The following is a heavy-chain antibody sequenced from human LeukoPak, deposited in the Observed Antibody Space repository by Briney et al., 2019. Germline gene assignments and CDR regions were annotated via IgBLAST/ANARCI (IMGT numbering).Heavy chain of an antibody. V-gene: IGHV1-2*02. CDR1: GYTFTTNY. J-gene: IGHJ6*03. CDR3: ARAVDYGGAYYYYYVDV. D-gene: IGHD4-23*01. CDR2: INPNSGGT. Sequence: ASVKVSCKASGYTFTTNYIHWVRQAPGQGLEWMGWINPNSGGTNYAQKFQGRVTMTRDTSISTAYMELSRLTSDDTAVYYCARAVDYGGAYYYYYVDVWGEGTTVTVSS.